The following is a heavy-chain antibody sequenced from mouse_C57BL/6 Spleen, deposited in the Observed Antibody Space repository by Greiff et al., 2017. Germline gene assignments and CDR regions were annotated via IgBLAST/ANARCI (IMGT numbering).Heavy chain of an antibody. Sequence: EVMLVESGGGLVKPGGSLKLSCAASGFTFSSYAMSWVRQTPEKRLEWVATISDGGSYTYYPDNVKGRFTISRDNAKNNLYLQMSHLKSEDTAMYYCAREGDGSSYRYFDYWGQGTTLTVSS. CDR3: AREGDGSSYRYFDY. D-gene: IGHD1-1*01. V-gene: IGHV5-4*01. CDR2: ISDGGSYT. CDR1: GFTFSSYA. J-gene: IGHJ2*01.